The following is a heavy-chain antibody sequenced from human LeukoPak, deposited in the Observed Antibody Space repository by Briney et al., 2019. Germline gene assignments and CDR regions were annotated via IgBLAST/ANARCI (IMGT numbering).Heavy chain of an antibody. J-gene: IGHJ4*02. CDR1: GFTFSDSA. D-gene: IGHD2-21*01. V-gene: IGHV3-73*01. CDR2: IRIKPTGYAT. Sequence: PGGSLRLSCATSGFTFSDSAIHWFRQASGKGLEWVGRIRIKPTGYATAYAASVKSRFIISRDDTKNTAYLQMNGLKTEDTAVYFCAKRDDGGAFPLDYWGPGILVTVSS. CDR3: AKRDDGGAFPLDY.